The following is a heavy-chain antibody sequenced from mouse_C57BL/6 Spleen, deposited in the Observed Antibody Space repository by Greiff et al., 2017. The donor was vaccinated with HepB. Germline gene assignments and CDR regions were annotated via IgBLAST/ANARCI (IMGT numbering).Heavy chain of an antibody. V-gene: IGHV1-52*01. J-gene: IGHJ1*03. CDR2: IDPSDSET. CDR3: ARGLGGSGYGYFDV. CDR1: GYTFTSYW. D-gene: IGHD1-1*01. Sequence: QVQLQQPGAELVRPGSSVKLSCKASGYTFTSYWMHWVKQRPIQGLEWIGNIDPSDSETHYNQKFKDKATVTVDKSSSTAYMQLSSLTSEDSAVYYCARGLGGSGYGYFDVWGTGTTGTVSS.